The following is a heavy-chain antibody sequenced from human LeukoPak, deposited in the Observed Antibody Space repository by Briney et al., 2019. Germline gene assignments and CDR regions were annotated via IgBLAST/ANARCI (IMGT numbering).Heavy chain of an antibody. CDR3: ARNAVPAAMIYWFDP. J-gene: IGHJ5*02. CDR1: GCTFTGYY. V-gene: IGHV1-2*02. CDR2: INPNSGGT. Sequence: ASVKVSCKASGCTFTGYYMNWVRQAPGQGLEWMGWINPNSGGTNYAQKFQGRVTMTRDTSISTAYMELSRLRSDDTAVYYCARNAVPAAMIYWFDPWGQGTLVTVSS. D-gene: IGHD2-2*01.